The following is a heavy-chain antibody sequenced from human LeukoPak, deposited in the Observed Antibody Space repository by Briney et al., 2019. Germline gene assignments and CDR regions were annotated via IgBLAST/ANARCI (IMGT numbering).Heavy chain of an antibody. J-gene: IGHJ6*03. D-gene: IGHD3-22*01. CDR3: ARAPAHYYDTSDYSLISSYYMDV. Sequence: GGSLRLSCEASGFTFSTQWMSWVRQAPGKGLEWVAIVNQGGTEKYYVDSVKGRFTISRDNAENSLYLQMNSLRAEDTAVYYCARAPAHYYDTSDYSLISSYYMDVWGKGTTVTISS. CDR1: GFTFSTQW. CDR2: VNQGGTEK. V-gene: IGHV3-7*04.